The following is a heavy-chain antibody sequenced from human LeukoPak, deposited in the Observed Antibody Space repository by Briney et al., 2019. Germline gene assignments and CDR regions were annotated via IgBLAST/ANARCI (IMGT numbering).Heavy chain of an antibody. CDR2: IYSGGSA. Sequence: GGSLRLSCAASGFTVSSSYMSWVRQAPGKGLEWVSVIYSGGSAYYADSVKGRLIISRDNSKNTLYLQMNSLRAEDTAVYYCAQDGASIRFDNWGQGTLVTVSS. D-gene: IGHD5-24*01. V-gene: IGHV3-53*01. CDR1: GFTVSSSY. CDR3: AQDGASIRFDN. J-gene: IGHJ4*02.